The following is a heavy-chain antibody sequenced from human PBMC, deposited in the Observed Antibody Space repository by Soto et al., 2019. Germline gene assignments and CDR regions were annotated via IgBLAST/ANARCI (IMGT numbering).Heavy chain of an antibody. D-gene: IGHD3-22*01. Sequence: EVQLVQSGAEVKKPGESLRISCKGSGYSFTSYWISWVRQMPGKGLEWMGRIDPSDSYTNYSPSFQGHVTISADKSISTAYLQWSSLKASDTAMYYCARHLYYYDSSGYLSGYYYYGMDVWGQGTTVTVSS. J-gene: IGHJ6*02. CDR1: GYSFTSYW. V-gene: IGHV5-10-1*03. CDR2: IDPSDSYT. CDR3: ARHLYYYDSSGYLSGYYYYGMDV.